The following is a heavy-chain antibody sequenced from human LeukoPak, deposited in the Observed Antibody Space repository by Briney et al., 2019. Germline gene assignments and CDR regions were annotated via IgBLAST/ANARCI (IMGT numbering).Heavy chain of an antibody. Sequence: SETLSLTCTVSGGSMSPYHWGWIRQPPGKGLEWTGYIYYSGSTNYNPSLNSRVTISVDTSKNQFSLKLSSVTAADTAVYYCARQHSSSWYRGYFDYWGQGTLVTVSS. CDR1: GGSMSPYH. CDR2: IYYSGST. J-gene: IGHJ4*02. D-gene: IGHD6-13*01. CDR3: ARQHSSSWYRGYFDY. V-gene: IGHV4-59*08.